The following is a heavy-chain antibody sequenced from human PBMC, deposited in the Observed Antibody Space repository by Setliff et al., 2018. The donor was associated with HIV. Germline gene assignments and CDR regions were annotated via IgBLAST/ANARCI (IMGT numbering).Heavy chain of an antibody. J-gene: IGHJ4*02. CDR1: RYTLTKLS. Sequence: GASVKVSCKVSRYTLTKLSMHWVRQAPEKGLEWMGGFDPELGETFFAQNFRGRLTMTQDTSTDTAYMELTSLRSDDTAMYYCATDNREGVGTPYYFDYWGQGTQVTAPQ. V-gene: IGHV1-24*01. D-gene: IGHD1-26*01. CDR3: ATDNREGVGTPYYFDY. CDR2: FDPELGET.